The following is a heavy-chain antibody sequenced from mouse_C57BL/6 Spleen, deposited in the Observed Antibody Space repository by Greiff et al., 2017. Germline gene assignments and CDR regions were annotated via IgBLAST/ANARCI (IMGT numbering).Heavy chain of an antibody. V-gene: IGHV1-52*01. J-gene: IGHJ2*01. Sequence: QVQLQQPGAELVRPGSSVKLSCKASGYTFTSYWMHWVKQRPIQGLEWIGNIDPSDSETHYNQKFKYKATLTVDKSSSTDYMQLSSLTSEYSAVYYCARSDYYGSGPYYFDYWGQGTTLTVSS. CDR2: IDPSDSET. CDR3: ARSDYYGSGPYYFDY. CDR1: GYTFTSYW. D-gene: IGHD1-1*01.